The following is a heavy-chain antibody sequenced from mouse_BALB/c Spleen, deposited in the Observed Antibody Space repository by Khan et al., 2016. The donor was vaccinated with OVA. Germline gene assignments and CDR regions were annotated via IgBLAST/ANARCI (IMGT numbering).Heavy chain of an antibody. CDR2: ISFGSATI. CDR3: SRSLITTWYLDV. J-gene: IGHJ1*01. D-gene: IGHD2-4*01. V-gene: IGHV5-17*02. CDR1: GFTFSGFG. Sequence: EVELVESGGGLVQPGGSRKLSCAASGFTFSGFGMHWVRQAPEKGLEWVAYISFGSATIYYADTVKGRFTISRDHPQNTLFLQMTSLRSEDTAIYYCSRSLITTWYLDVWGAGTTVTVSS.